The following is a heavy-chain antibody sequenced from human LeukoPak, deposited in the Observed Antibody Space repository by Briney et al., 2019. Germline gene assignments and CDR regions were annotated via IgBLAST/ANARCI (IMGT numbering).Heavy chain of an antibody. CDR2: IYSGGAT. CDR1: GFTVSSHY. CDR3: ASLRLGYCSGGSCYSDY. J-gene: IGHJ4*02. V-gene: IGHV3-53*01. Sequence: GGSLRLSCAASGFTVSSHYMSWVRQAPGKGLEWVSVIYSGGATYYADSVKGRFTISRDNSKNTLYLQMNSLRAEDTAVYYCASLRLGYCSGGSCYSDYWGQGTLVTVSS. D-gene: IGHD2-15*01.